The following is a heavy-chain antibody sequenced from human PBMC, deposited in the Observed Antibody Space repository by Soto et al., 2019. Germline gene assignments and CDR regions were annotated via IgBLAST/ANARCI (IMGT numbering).Heavy chain of an antibody. CDR1: GFTFSNYA. CDR2: ISGSGGST. D-gene: IGHD2-8*01. V-gene: IGHV3-23*01. Sequence: EVQLLESGGGLVQPGGSLRLSCAASGFTFSNYAMNWVRQAPGKGLEWVSAISGSGGSTYYADSVKGRFTISRDNSKNTLFLQMNSLRAEDTAVYYCAKDRGLSYFDYWGQGTLVTVSS. J-gene: IGHJ4*02. CDR3: AKDRGLSYFDY.